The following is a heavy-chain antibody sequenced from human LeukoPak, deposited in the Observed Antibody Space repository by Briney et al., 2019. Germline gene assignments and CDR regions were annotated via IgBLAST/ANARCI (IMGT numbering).Heavy chain of an antibody. J-gene: IGHJ4*02. CDR2: IYKSGST. Sequence: SETLSLTCTVSGGSISSGDYYWRWIRQPPGKGLEWIGYIYKSGSTYYNPSLKTRVTISIDTSKNQFSLKLSSVTAADTAMYYCARVSAMVNLSYDCWGQGTLVTVSS. V-gene: IGHV4-30-4*01. CDR3: ARVSAMVNLSYDC. D-gene: IGHD5-18*01. CDR1: GGSISSGDYY.